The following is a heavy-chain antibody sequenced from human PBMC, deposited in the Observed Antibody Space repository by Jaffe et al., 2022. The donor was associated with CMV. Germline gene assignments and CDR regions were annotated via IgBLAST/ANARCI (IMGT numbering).Heavy chain of an antibody. Sequence: QVQLQESGPGLVKPSGTLSLTCAVSGGSISSSNWWSWVRQPPGKGLEWIGEIYHSGSTNYNPSLKSRVTISVDKSKNQFSLKLSSVTAADTAVYYCARVGLSPLPAADLYYFDYWGQGTLVTVSS. V-gene: IGHV4-4*02. CDR3: ARVGLSPLPAADLYYFDY. D-gene: IGHD2-2*01. CDR2: IYHSGST. J-gene: IGHJ4*02. CDR1: GGSISSSNW.